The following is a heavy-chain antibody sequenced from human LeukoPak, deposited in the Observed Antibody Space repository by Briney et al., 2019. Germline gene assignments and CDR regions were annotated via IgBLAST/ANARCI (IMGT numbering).Heavy chain of an antibody. CDR2: ISSGSSYI. CDR1: GFTFSSYT. J-gene: IGHJ1*01. V-gene: IGHV3-21*04. CDR3: AKGSSGWSEYFQH. D-gene: IGHD6-19*01. Sequence: PGGSLRLSCAASGFTFSSYTMNWVRQAPGKGLEWVSIISSGSSYIHYADSVKGRFTISRDNAKNTLYLQMNSLRAEDTAVYYCAKGSSGWSEYFQHWGQGTLVTVSS.